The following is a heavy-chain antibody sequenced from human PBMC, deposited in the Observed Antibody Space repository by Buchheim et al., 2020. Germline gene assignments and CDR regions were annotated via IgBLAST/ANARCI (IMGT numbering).Heavy chain of an antibody. D-gene: IGHD6-13*01. CDR2: ISYDGSNK. V-gene: IGHV3-30*18. CDR3: AKIQRRYSSSWYDY. CDR1: GFTFSSYG. Sequence: QVQLVESGGGVVQPGRSLRLSCAASGFTFSSYGMHWVRQAPGKGLEWVAVISYDGSNKYYADSVKGRFTISRDNSKNTLYLQMNSLRAEDTAVYYCAKIQRRYSSSWYDYWGQGTL. J-gene: IGHJ4*02.